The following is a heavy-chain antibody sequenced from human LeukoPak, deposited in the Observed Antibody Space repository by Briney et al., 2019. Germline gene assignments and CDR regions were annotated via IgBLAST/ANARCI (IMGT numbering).Heavy chain of an antibody. V-gene: IGHV4-59*01. CDR3: ARDLGAAAGTGY. CDR2: MDYSGRT. J-gene: IGHJ4*02. CDR1: GGSISDYY. Sequence: SETLSLTCTVSGGSISDYYWTWIRQSPGTGLEWIGYMDYSGRTNYNPSLKSRVTMSVDTSKNQFSLKVSSVTAADTAVYYCARDLGAAAGTGYWGQGTLVTVSS. D-gene: IGHD6-13*01.